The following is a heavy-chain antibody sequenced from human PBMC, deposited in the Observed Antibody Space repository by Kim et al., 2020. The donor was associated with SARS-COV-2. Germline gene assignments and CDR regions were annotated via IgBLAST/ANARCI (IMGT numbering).Heavy chain of an antibody. CDR2: IWYDGSNK. CDR3: ARDQGGSGRLDV. D-gene: IGHD3-10*01. CDR1: GFTFSSYG. V-gene: IGHV3-33*01. Sequence: GGSLRLSCAASGFTFSSYGMHWVRQAPGKGLEWVAVIWYDGSNKYYADSVKGRFTISRDNSKNTLYLQMNSLRAEDTAVYYCARDQGGSGRLDVWGQGTTVTVSS. J-gene: IGHJ6*02.